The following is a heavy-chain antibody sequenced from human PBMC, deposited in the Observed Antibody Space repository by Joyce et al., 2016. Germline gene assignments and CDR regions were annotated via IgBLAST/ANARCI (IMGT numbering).Heavy chain of an antibody. CDR2: IYHSGST. CDR3: AREYDYGDSLLGY. V-gene: IGHV4-30-4*01. CDR1: GGSISSGDYY. D-gene: IGHD4-17*01. Sequence: QVQLQESGPGLVKPSQTLSLTCTVSGGSISSGDYYWSWIRQPPGKGREWSGHIYHSGSTYYNPSLKSPVTISVDTSKNQFSLKLSSATAADTAMYYCAREYDYGDSLLGYWGQGTLVTVSS. J-gene: IGHJ4*02.